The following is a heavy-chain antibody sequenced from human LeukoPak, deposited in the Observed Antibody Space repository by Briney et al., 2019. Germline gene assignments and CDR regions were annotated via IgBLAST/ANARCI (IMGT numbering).Heavy chain of an antibody. J-gene: IGHJ4*02. CDR3: ARSSHSGSHYKYVFDC. Sequence: GGSLRLSCAASGFTFSSHEMNWVRQAPGKGLEWVSYISSSGSTTIYADSVKGRFTISRDNAKNSLYLEMNNLRVEDTAVYYCARSSHSGSHYKYVFDCWGQGTLITVSS. V-gene: IGHV3-48*03. CDR2: ISSSGSTT. D-gene: IGHD3-10*01. CDR1: GFTFSSHE.